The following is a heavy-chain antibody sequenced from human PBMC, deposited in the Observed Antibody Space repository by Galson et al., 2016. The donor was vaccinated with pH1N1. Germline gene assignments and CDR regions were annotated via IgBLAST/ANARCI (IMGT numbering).Heavy chain of an antibody. V-gene: IGHV3-7*01. CDR3: ARAIGSRSAY. Sequence: SLRLSCAASGFTFSNYWMHWVRQVPGKGLEWVANIKEDGSETYYVDSVRGRFTISRDNAKNSLYLQMNSLRDEDTALHYCARAIGSRSAYWGQGTLVTVSS. CDR1: GFTFSNYW. D-gene: IGHD3-16*02. J-gene: IGHJ4*02. CDR2: IKEDGSET.